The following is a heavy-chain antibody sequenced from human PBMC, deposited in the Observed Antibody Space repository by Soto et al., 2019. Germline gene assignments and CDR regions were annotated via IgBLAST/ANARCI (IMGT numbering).Heavy chain of an antibody. J-gene: IGHJ5*02. CDR3: ARDGRYSGYDSWFDP. Sequence: PSETLSLTCTVSGGSISSYYWSWIRQPPGKGLEWIGYIYYSGSTNYNPSLKSRVTISVDTSKNQFSLKLSSVTAADTAVYYCARDGRYSGYDSWFDPWGQGTLVTVSS. D-gene: IGHD5-12*01. CDR1: GGSISSYY. V-gene: IGHV4-59*01. CDR2: IYYSGST.